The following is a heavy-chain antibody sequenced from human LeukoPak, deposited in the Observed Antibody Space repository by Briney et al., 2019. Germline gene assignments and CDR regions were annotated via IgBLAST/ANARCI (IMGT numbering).Heavy chain of an antibody. Sequence: GGSLRLSCAASGFTFSSYGMHWVRQAPGKGLEWLSYITGGSTTITKYADSVRGRFTISRDNAKNSLNLHMTSLRAEDTAMYYCGSLHNRALWGQGTLVTVSS. CDR1: GFTFSSYG. D-gene: IGHD2/OR15-2a*01. CDR3: GSLHNRAL. V-gene: IGHV3-48*01. J-gene: IGHJ1*01. CDR2: ITGGSTTIT.